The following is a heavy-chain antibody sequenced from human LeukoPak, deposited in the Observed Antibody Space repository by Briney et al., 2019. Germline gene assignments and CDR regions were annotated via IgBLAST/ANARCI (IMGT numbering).Heavy chain of an antibody. J-gene: IGHJ4*02. CDR1: GFTFSSYA. V-gene: IGHV3-23*01. Sequence: GGSLRLSCAASGFTFSSYAMSWVRQAPGKGLEWVSAISGSGGSTYYADSVKGRFTISRDNSKNTLYLQMSSLRAEDTAVYYCAKEGQPGSLGSYFDCWGQGTLVTVSS. D-gene: IGHD7-27*01. CDR3: AKEGQPGSLGSYFDC. CDR2: ISGSGGST.